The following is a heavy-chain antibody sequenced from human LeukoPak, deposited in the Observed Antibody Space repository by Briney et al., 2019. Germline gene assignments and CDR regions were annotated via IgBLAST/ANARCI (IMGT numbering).Heavy chain of an antibody. CDR1: GGSISSYY. D-gene: IGHD3-9*01. Sequence: SETLSLTCTVSGGSISSYYWSWIRQPAGKGLEWIGRIYTSGSTNYNPSLKSRVTMSVDTSKNQFSLKLSSVTAADTAVYYCARDGRYDILTDYPRRAQFDPWGQGTLVTVSS. CDR3: ARDGRYDILTDYPRRAQFDP. CDR2: IYTSGST. V-gene: IGHV4-4*07. J-gene: IGHJ5*02.